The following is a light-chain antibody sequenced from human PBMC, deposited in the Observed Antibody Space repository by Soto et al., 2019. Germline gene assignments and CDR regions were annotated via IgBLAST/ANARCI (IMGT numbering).Light chain of an antibody. CDR2: DAS. Sequence: EIVLTQSPGTLSLSPGARDTLSCRASQSVSNYLAWFQQKPGQAPRLLIYDASNSTTGITASFSCRGSGTDFTLTISSLEPAAFAVSYCQHRSNLTHTFGPGIKVDIK. CDR1: QSVSNY. J-gene: IGKJ3*01. V-gene: IGKV3-11*01. CDR3: QHRSNLTHT.